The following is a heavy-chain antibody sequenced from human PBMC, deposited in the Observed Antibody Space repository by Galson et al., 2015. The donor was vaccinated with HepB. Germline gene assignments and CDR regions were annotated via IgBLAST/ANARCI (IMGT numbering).Heavy chain of an antibody. CDR3: ARDRAFSAFDI. Sequence: SLRLSCAASGFTFSTSWMNWVRQAPGKGLEWVASINPDGSEKYHVDSVKGRFTIARDNAKNSLYLQMNSLRGGDTAVYYCARDRAFSAFDIWGQGTMVTVS. V-gene: IGHV3-7*01. J-gene: IGHJ3*02. CDR1: GFTFSTSW. D-gene: IGHD3-3*02. CDR2: INPDGSEK.